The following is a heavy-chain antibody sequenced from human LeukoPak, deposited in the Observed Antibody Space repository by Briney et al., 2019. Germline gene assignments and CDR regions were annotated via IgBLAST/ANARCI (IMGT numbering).Heavy chain of an antibody. D-gene: IGHD2-8*01. CDR1: GVSVSSSTFF. CDR3: VRGAMVSKPGDF. V-gene: IGHV4-39*02. J-gene: IGHJ4*02. Sequence: SETLSLTCSVSGVSVSSSTFFWNWVRQPPGKGLEWIGSVYSTGNVYQSPSLQSRAAISVDASNNSFSLTLQSVTAADTAVYFCVRGAMVSKPGDFWGPGTLVIVSS. CDR2: VYSTGNV.